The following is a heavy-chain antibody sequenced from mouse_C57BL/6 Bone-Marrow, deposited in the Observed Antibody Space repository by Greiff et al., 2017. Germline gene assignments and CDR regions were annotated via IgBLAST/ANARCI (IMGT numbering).Heavy chain of an antibody. D-gene: IGHD1-1*02. V-gene: IGHV1-81*01. CDR1: GYTFTSYG. Sequence: QVQLQQSGAELARPGASVKLSCKASGYTFTSYGISWVKQRTGQGLEWIGEIYPRSGNTYYNEKFKGKATLTADKSSSTAYMELRSLTSEDSAVYFCARTLSAWLAYWGQGTLVTVSA. CDR2: IYPRSGNT. J-gene: IGHJ3*01. CDR3: ARTLSAWLAY.